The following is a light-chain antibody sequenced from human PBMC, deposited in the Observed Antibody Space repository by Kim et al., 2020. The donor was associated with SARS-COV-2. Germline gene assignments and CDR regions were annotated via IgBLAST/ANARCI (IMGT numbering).Light chain of an antibody. J-gene: IGKJ2*01. V-gene: IGKV3-20*01. CDR1: HSFSSNS. CDR3: QQYDDSLYT. Sequence: LTPGERATLSCRASHSFSSNSFAWYQQNSGASPRLLICGAYSRATGLPDSISGRGSGTVFTLTLSRLEPEDFAVYYCQQYDDSLYTFGQGTKLEI. CDR2: GAY.